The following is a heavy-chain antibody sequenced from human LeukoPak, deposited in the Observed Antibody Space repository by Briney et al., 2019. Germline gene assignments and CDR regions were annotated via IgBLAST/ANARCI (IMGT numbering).Heavy chain of an antibody. J-gene: IGHJ4*02. V-gene: IGHV3-48*01. CDR1: GFTFSSYS. CDR3: ARDRSGEQWLGIDY. CDR2: ISSSSSTI. Sequence: GGSLRLSCAASGFTFSSYSTNWVRQAPGKGLEWVSYISSSSSTIYYADSVKGRFTISRDNAKNSLYLQMNSLRAEDTAVYYCARDRSGEQWLGIDYWGQGTLVTVSS. D-gene: IGHD6-19*01.